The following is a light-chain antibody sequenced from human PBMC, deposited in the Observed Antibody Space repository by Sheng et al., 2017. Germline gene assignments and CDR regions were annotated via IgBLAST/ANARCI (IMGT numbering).Light chain of an antibody. Sequence: EIVLTQSPGTLSLSPGERATLSCRASQSISSYLAWYQQKPGQAPRLLIYGASSRATGIPDNFSGSGSGADFTLTISSLEPEDFAVYYCQHRSNWPPRSFGQGTKLEIK. CDR3: QHRSNWPPRS. CDR2: GAS. CDR1: QSISSY. V-gene: IGKV3-11*01. J-gene: IGKJ2*03.